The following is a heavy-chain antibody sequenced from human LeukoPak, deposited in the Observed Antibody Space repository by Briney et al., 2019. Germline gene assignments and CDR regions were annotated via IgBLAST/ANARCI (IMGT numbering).Heavy chain of an antibody. CDR1: GDSISSSHW. Sequence: SGTLSLTCVVSGDSISSSHWWTWVRQPPGKGLEWIGEVSHSGNTNYNPSLQSRVTIFVDKSKNKFSLRLASMTVADTAVYYCARGHYDTGGYYSGFFDFWGQGTLVTVSS. V-gene: IGHV4-4*02. CDR2: VSHSGNT. D-gene: IGHD3-22*01. CDR3: ARGHYDTGGYYSGFFDF. J-gene: IGHJ4*02.